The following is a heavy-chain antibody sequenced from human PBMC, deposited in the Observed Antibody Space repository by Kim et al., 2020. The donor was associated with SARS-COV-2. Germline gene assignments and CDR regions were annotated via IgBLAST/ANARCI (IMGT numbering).Heavy chain of an antibody. J-gene: IGHJ3*02. Sequence: GGSLRLSCTASGFTFSNYGMSWVRQAPGKGLEWVSAISGSGGTTYYADSVKGRFTISRDNSKNTLYLQMNSLRVEDTAVYYCAKDLWYCSSTSCRQAFDIRGLGTMVTVSS. D-gene: IGHD2-2*01. V-gene: IGHV3-23*01. CDR3: AKDLWYCSSTSCRQAFDI. CDR1: GFTFSNYG. CDR2: ISGSGGTT.